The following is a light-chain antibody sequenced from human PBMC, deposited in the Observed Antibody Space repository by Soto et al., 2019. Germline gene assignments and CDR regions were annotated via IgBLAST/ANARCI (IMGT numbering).Light chain of an antibody. CDR2: AAS. Sequence: DIQMTQSPSSVSASVGDRVTITCRASQGIGSWLAWYQQKPGKAPKLLIYAASRLHSGVPSRFSGSGSGPDFTLTISSLQSEDFASYSCQHSSSFPIPFGQGTRLEIK. J-gene: IGKJ5*01. V-gene: IGKV1-12*01. CDR3: QHSSSFPIP. CDR1: QGIGSW.